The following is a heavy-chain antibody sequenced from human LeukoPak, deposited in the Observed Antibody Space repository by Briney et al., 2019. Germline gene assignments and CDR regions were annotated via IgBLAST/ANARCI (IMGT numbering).Heavy chain of an antibody. CDR2: INHSGST. CDR3: ARGVVPTILWD. D-gene: IGHD5-12*01. Sequence: PSETLSLTCAVYGGSFSGYYWSWIRQPPGKGLEWIGEINHSGSTNYDPSLKSRVTISVDTSKNQFSLKLSSVTAADTAVYYCARGVVPTILWDWGQGTLVTVSS. CDR1: GGSFSGYY. J-gene: IGHJ4*02. V-gene: IGHV4-34*01.